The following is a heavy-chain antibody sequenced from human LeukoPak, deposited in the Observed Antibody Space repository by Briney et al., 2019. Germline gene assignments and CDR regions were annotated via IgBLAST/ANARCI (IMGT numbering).Heavy chain of an antibody. CDR3: ARGRLGGDWFDP. Sequence: PSETLSLTCTVSGGSIGSYYWSWIRQPPGKGLEWIGYIHDTGSTKYNPSLKSRVTISVDTSRNHLSLKLTSVTAADTAVYYCARGRLGGDWFDPWGQGTLVTVSS. CDR2: IHDTGST. D-gene: IGHD3-16*01. J-gene: IGHJ5*02. CDR1: GGSIGSYY. V-gene: IGHV4-59*01.